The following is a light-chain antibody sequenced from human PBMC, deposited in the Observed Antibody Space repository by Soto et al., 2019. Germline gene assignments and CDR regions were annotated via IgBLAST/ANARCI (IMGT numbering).Light chain of an antibody. CDR2: DVS. CDR1: SSDVGGYNY. V-gene: IGLV2-14*01. Sequence: QSALTQPASVSGSPGQSITIPCTGTSSDVGGYNYVSWYQQHPGKAPKFIIYDVSNRPSGVSNRFSGSKSGNTASLTISGLQAEDEADYYCSSYTTSNTRQIVFGTGTKVTVL. J-gene: IGLJ1*01. CDR3: SSYTTSNTRQIV.